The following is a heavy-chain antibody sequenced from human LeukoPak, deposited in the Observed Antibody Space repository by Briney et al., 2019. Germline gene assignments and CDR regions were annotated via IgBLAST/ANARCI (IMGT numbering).Heavy chain of an antibody. CDR1: GGSFSGYY. D-gene: IGHD6-19*01. Sequence: PSETLSLTCAVYGGSFSGYYWSWIRQPPGKGLEWIGYIYYSGSTNYNPSLKSRVTISVDTSKNQFSLKLSSVTAADTAVYYCARAHSSGFDYWGQGTLVTVSS. J-gene: IGHJ4*02. CDR3: ARAHSSGFDY. CDR2: IYYSGST. V-gene: IGHV4-59*08.